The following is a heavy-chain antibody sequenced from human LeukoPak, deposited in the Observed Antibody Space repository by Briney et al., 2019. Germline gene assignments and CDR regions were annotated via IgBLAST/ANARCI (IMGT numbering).Heavy chain of an antibody. Sequence: GESLNITCKGSGYSFSSYWIGWVRQMPGKGLEWMGIIYPGDSDTRYSPSFQGQVTISADKSISTAYLQWSSLKASDTALYYCARQAPIVGSIGGPTDYWGQGTLVTVSS. CDR2: IYPGDSDT. J-gene: IGHJ4*02. D-gene: IGHD1-26*01. V-gene: IGHV5-51*01. CDR1: GYSFSSYW. CDR3: ARQAPIVGSIGGPTDY.